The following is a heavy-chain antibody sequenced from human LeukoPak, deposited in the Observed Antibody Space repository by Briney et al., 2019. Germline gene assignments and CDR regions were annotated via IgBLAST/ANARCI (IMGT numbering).Heavy chain of an antibody. CDR2: IKQDGTDK. CDR3: ARLHNSGYSIN. Sequence: GGSLRLSCAASGLNFSNYWMSWVRQAPGKGLEWVANIKQDGTDKYYVDSVKGRFTVSRDNAKQSLYLQVNSLRVEDTAIYYCARLHNSGYSINWGQGTMVTVSS. J-gene: IGHJ3*01. CDR1: GLNFSNYW. V-gene: IGHV3-7*01. D-gene: IGHD3-22*01.